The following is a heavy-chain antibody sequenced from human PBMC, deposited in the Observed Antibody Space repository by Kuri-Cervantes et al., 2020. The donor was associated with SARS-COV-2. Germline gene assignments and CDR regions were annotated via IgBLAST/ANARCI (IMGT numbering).Heavy chain of an antibody. J-gene: IGHJ6*01. V-gene: IGHV4-4*02. CDR3: ARDVWKQWLGRSRYCYYGMDV. Sequence: GSLRLSCAVSGGSISSSNWWSWVRQPPGKGLEWTGEIYHSGSTNYNPSLKSRVTISVDKSKNQFSLKLSSVTAADTAVYYCARDVWKQWLGRSRYCYYGMDVWGQGNTV. D-gene: IGHD6-19*01. CDR1: GGSISSSNW. CDR2: IYHSGST.